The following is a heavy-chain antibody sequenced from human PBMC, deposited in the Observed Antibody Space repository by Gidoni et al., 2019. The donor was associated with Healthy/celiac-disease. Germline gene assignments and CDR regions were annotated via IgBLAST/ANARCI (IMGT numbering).Heavy chain of an antibody. CDR1: GFTFDDYG. CDR3: ARSPEYSSSSNPDAFDI. J-gene: IGHJ3*02. D-gene: IGHD6-6*01. Sequence: EVQLVESGGGVVRPGGSLRLSCAASGFTFDDYGMSWVRQAHGKGLEWVSGINWNVGSTGYADSVKGRFTISRDNAKNSLYLQMNSLRAEDTALYHCARSPEYSSSSNPDAFDIWGQGTMVTVSS. CDR2: INWNVGST. V-gene: IGHV3-20*01.